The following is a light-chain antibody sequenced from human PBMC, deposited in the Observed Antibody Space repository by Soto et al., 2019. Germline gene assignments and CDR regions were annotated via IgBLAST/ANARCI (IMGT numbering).Light chain of an antibody. J-gene: IGKJ1*01. Sequence: EIVMTQSPATLSVSPGERATLSCRASQSVSSNLAWYQQKPGQAPRLLIYGASTRATGIPARFSGSGSGTEFTLTISSLQSEDFATYYCQQSYSTPRTFGQGTKVDIK. CDR2: GAS. CDR3: QQSYSTPRT. V-gene: IGKV3-15*01. CDR1: QSVSSN.